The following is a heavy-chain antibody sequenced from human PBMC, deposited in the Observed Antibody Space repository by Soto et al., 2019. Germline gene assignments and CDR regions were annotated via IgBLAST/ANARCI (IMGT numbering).Heavy chain of an antibody. CDR3: ARLSHGDYYYYGMDV. CDR2: IDPSDSYT. J-gene: IGHJ6*02. V-gene: IGHV5-10-1*01. D-gene: IGHD4-17*01. Sequence: PGESLKISCKGSGYSFTSYWISWVRQMPGKGLEWMGRIDPSDSYTNYSPSFQGHVTISADKSISTAYLQWSSLKASDTAMYYCARLSHGDYYYYGMDVWGQGTTVTVSS. CDR1: GYSFTSYW.